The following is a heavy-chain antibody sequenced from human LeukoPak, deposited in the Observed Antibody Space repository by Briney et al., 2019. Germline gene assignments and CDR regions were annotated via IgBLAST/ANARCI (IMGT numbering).Heavy chain of an antibody. Sequence: GGSLRLSCAASGFTFSSYAMHWVRQAPGKGLEWVAVISYDGSNKYYADSVKGRFTISRGNSKNTLYLQMNSLRAEDTAVYYCARDLADYDYVWGSYREGYYFDYWGQGTLVTVSS. J-gene: IGHJ4*02. CDR3: ARDLADYDYVWGSYREGYYFDY. CDR1: GFTFSSYA. CDR2: ISYDGSNK. D-gene: IGHD3-16*02. V-gene: IGHV3-30-3*01.